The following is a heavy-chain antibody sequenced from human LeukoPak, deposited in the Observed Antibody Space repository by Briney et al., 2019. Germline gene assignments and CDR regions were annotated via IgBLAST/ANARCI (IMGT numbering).Heavy chain of an antibody. CDR3: AEDDLVGAADY. D-gene: IGHD1-26*01. CDR2: ISYDGSNK. J-gene: IGHJ4*02. Sequence: PGRSLRLSCAASGFTFSSYGMHWVRQAPGKGLEWVAVISYDGSNKYYADSVKGRFTISRDNSKNTLYLQMNSLRAEDTAVYYCAEDDLVGAADYWGQGTLVTVSS. CDR1: GFTFSSYG. V-gene: IGHV3-30*18.